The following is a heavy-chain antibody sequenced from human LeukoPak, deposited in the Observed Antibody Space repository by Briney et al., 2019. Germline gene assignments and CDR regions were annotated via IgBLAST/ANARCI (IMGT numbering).Heavy chain of an antibody. Sequence: PGGSLRLSCAASGFTFSSYGMHWVRQAPGKGLEWVAVISYDGSNKYYADSVKGRFTISRDNSKNTLYLQMNSLRAEDTAVYYCAKDKVHDYDFWSGYFDYWGQGTLVTVS. CDR1: GFTFSSYG. CDR2: ISYDGSNK. D-gene: IGHD3-3*01. CDR3: AKDKVHDYDFWSGYFDY. J-gene: IGHJ4*02. V-gene: IGHV3-30*18.